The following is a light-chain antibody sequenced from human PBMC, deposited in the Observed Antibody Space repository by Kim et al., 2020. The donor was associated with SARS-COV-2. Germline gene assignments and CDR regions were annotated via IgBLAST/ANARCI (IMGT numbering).Light chain of an antibody. CDR1: ALPKQY. J-gene: IGLJ2*01. CDR2: YDS. Sequence: SYELTQPPSVSVSPGKTARITCSGDALPKQYAHWYQQKPGQAPVLVIYYDSDRPSGIPERFSGSSSGTTVTLTISGVQAEDEADYYCQLADSSGTVLVFG. CDR3: QLADSSGTVLV. V-gene: IGLV3-25*03.